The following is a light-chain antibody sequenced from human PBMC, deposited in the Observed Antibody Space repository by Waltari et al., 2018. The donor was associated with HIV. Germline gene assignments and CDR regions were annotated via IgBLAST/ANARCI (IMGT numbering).Light chain of an antibody. J-gene: IGLJ2*01. Sequence: QSALTQPPSASGSPGHSVTISCTGTSSAVGPYNYFPWYQQHPGKAPKLIIYEVTKRPSGVPDRFSASKSGNTASLTVSGLQTDDEADYYCSSYAGSNTLIFGGGTNLIVL. CDR1: SSAVGPYNY. V-gene: IGLV2-8*01. CDR2: EVT. CDR3: SSYAGSNTLI.